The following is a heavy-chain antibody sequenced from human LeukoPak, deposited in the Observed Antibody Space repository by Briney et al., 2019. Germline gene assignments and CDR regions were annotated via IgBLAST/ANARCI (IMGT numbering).Heavy chain of an antibody. CDR3: AREGPRGNSQFDY. D-gene: IGHD4-23*01. Sequence: PGGSLRLSCAASGFTFSSYGMHWVRQAPGKGLEWVALIWYDGSNKYYADFVRGRFTISRDNSKNTLYLQMNSLRAEDTAIYYCAREGPRGNSQFDYWGQGTLVTVSS. CDR1: GFTFSSYG. J-gene: IGHJ4*02. V-gene: IGHV3-33*01. CDR2: IWYDGSNK.